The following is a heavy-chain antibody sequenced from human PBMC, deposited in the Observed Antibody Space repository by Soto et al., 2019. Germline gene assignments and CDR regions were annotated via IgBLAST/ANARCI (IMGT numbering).Heavy chain of an antibody. Sequence: GGSLRLCCAASGFTFSSYGMHWVRQAPGKGLEWVAVISYDGSNKYYADSVKGRFTISRDNSKNTLYLQMNSLRAEDTAVYYCAKPRAIPENPYFDYWGQGTLVTVSS. CDR3: AKPRAIPENPYFDY. D-gene: IGHD2-21*01. V-gene: IGHV3-30*18. CDR2: ISYDGSNK. CDR1: GFTFSSYG. J-gene: IGHJ4*02.